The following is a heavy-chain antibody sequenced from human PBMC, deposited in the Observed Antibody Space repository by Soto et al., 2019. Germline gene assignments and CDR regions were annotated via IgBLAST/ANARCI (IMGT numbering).Heavy chain of an antibody. V-gene: IGHV3-43D*03. Sequence: GGSLRLSCAASGFTFDDYAMHWVRQAPRKGLEWVSLISWDGGSTYYADSVKGRFTISRDNSKNSLYLQMNSLRAEDTALYYCAKVRSRMTTVTTYFDYWGQGTLVTVSS. J-gene: IGHJ4*02. CDR1: GFTFDDYA. CDR3: AKVRSRMTTVTTYFDY. CDR2: ISWDGGST. D-gene: IGHD4-4*01.